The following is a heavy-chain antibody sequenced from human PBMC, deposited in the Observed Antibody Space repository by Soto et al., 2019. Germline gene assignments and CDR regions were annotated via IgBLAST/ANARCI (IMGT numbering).Heavy chain of an antibody. CDR1: GDSISSYY. CDR2: IYYSGST. J-gene: IGHJ5*02. CDR3: ARDHRHNWFDP. Sequence: SETLSLTCTVSGDSISSYYWSWIRQPPGKGLEWIGYIYYSGSTNYNPSLKSRVTISVDTSKNQFSLKLSSVTTADTAVYYCARDHRHNWFDPWGQGTLVTVSS. V-gene: IGHV4-59*01.